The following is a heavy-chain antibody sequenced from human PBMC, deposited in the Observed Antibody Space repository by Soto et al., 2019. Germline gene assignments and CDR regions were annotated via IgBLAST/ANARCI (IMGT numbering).Heavy chain of an antibody. CDR3: ARGPDDSDVPRWDH. CDR2: INPRGGTT. CDR1: GYNFNQYY. J-gene: IGHJ4*02. Sequence: QVQLVQSGPEVRKPGASVRLSCATSGYNFNQYYIHWVRQAPGQGLEWMGIINPRGGTTEYAHKFRGRVTVTGDTSTRTAYMELSSLRSEDTAVYFCARGPDDSDVPRWDHWGQGTLITVPS. D-gene: IGHD4-17*01. V-gene: IGHV1-46*02.